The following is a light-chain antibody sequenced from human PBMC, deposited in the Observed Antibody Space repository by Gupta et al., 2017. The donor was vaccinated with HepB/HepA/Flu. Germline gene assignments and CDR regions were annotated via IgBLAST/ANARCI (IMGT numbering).Light chain of an antibody. V-gene: IGLV2-14*03. CDR3: TSYTSSITYV. J-gene: IGLJ1*01. CDR1: DVGGYNY. Sequence: DVGGYNYVSWYQQHPGKAPKLMIYNVSDRPSGVSNRFSGSKSGNTASLTISGLQAEDEADYYCTSYTSSITYVFGTGTRVTVL. CDR2: NVS.